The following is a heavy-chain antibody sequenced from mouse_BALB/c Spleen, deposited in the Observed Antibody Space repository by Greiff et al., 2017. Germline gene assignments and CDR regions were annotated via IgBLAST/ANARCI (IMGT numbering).Heavy chain of an antibody. D-gene: IGHD2-1*01. J-gene: IGHJ4*01. V-gene: IGHV5-17*02. CDR2: ISSGSSTI. Sequence: EVHLVESGGGLVQPGGSRKLSCAASGFTFSSFGMHWGRQAPEKGLEWVAYISSGSSTIYYADTVKGRFTISRDNPKNTLFLQMTSLRSEDTAMYYCARSRIYYGTNLYDLDYWGQGTSVTVSS. CDR1: GFTFSSFG. CDR3: ARSRIYYGTNLYDLDY.